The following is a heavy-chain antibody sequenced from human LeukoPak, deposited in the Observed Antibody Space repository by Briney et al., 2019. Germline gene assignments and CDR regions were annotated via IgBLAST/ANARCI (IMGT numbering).Heavy chain of an antibody. D-gene: IGHD3-22*01. J-gene: IGHJ4*02. CDR1: GFTFSSYS. Sequence: GGSLRLSCAASGFTFSSYSMNWVRQAPGKGLEWVSSISSSSSYIYYADSVKGRFTISRDNSKNTLYLQMNSLRAEDTAVYYCAKEPPRGYYDSSGYYLEVDYWGQGTLVTVSS. CDR3: AKEPPRGYYDSSGYYLEVDY. CDR2: ISSSSSYI. V-gene: IGHV3-21*04.